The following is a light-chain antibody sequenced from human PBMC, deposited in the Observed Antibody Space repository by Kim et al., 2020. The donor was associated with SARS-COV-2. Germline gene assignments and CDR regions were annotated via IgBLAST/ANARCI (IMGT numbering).Light chain of an antibody. V-gene: IGKV3-11*01. Sequence: EIVLTQSPATLSLSPGERATLSCRASQSVSSYLAWYQQKPGQAPRLLIYDASNRATGIPARFSSSGSGTDFTLTISRLGPEDFAVYYCQQRSNWPTTFGQGTRLEIK. J-gene: IGKJ5*01. CDR3: QQRSNWPTT. CDR2: DAS. CDR1: QSVSSY.